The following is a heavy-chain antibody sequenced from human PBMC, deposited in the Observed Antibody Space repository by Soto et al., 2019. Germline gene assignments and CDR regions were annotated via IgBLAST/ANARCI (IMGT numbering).Heavy chain of an antibody. CDR1: GFTFSSYG. Sequence: QVQLVESGGGVVQPGRSLRLSCAASGFTFSSYGMHWVRQAPGKGLEWVAVISYDGSNKYYADSVKGRFTISRDNSKNTLYLQMNSLRAEDTAVYYCAKSPSSWGYFDYWGQGTLVTVSS. CDR3: AKSPSSWGYFDY. CDR2: ISYDGSNK. V-gene: IGHV3-30*18. D-gene: IGHD6-13*01. J-gene: IGHJ4*02.